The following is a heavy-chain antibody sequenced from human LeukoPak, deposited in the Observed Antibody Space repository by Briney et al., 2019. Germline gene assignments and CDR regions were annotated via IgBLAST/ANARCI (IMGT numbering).Heavy chain of an antibody. Sequence: GGSLRLSCAASGFTFNTYGMHWVRQAPGKGLEWVAVMRYDGSDIDYADSVKGRFTISRDNSKNTLYLQMNSLRAEDTAVYYCARDQSPKWGSGERYFDYWGQGTLVTVSS. CDR1: GFTFNTYG. J-gene: IGHJ4*02. CDR2: MRYDGSDI. V-gene: IGHV3-33*01. D-gene: IGHD7-27*01. CDR3: ARDQSPKWGSGERYFDY.